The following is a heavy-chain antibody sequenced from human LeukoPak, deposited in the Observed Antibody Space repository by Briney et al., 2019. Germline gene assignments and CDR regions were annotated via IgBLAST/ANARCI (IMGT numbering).Heavy chain of an antibody. J-gene: IGHJ4*02. CDR3: ARASTGSPGGY. V-gene: IGHV3-23*01. Sequence: GGSLRLSCAASGFTFSSYAMSWVRQAPGKGLEWVSSISASGGSTYYADSVKGRFTISRDNSKNTLYLQMNSLRAEDTAVYYCARASTGSPGGYWGQGTLVTVSS. CDR1: GFTFSSYA. CDR2: ISASGGST. D-gene: IGHD1-14*01.